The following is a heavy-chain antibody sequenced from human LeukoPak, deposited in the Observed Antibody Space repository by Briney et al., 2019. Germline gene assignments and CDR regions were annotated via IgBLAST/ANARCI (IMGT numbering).Heavy chain of an antibody. CDR1: GFTFSSYA. J-gene: IGHJ4*02. D-gene: IGHD6-19*01. CDR2: ISYDGSNK. V-gene: IGHV3-30-3*01. CDR3: AREGIAVAGAFDY. Sequence: GSLRLSCAASGFTFSSYAMHWVRQAPGKGLEWVAVISYDGSNKYYADSVKGRFTISRANSKNTLYLQMNSLRAEDTAVYYCAREGIAVAGAFDYWGQGTLVTVSS.